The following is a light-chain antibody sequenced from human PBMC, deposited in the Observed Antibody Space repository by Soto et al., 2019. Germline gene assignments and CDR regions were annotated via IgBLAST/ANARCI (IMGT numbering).Light chain of an antibody. CDR2: GAS. Sequence: EIVMTQSPATLSVSPGERATFSCRASQSVSSNLAWYQQKPGQAPRLLIYGASIRATGIPARFSGSGSGTESTLTISTLHSEDFAIYYCQHYNNWPPWTFGQGTKV. V-gene: IGKV3-15*01. J-gene: IGKJ1*01. CDR1: QSVSSN. CDR3: QHYNNWPPWT.